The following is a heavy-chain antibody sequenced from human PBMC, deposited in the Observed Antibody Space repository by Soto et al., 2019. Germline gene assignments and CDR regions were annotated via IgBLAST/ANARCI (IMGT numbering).Heavy chain of an antibody. CDR3: ARGQQLVANWLDP. CDR2: ISSTGSTP. V-gene: IGHV3-11*01. CDR1: GFPFSDSY. Sequence: GGSLRLSCAASGFPFSDSYMAWIRQAPGKGLEEIATISSTGSTPYYADSVKGRFTISRDNAQNSLYLEMNNLRAEDTAVYYCARGQQLVANWLDPWGQGILVTVS. D-gene: IGHD6-6*01. J-gene: IGHJ5*02.